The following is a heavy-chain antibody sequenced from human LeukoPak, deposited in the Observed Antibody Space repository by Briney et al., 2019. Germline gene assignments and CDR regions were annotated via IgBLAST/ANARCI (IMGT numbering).Heavy chain of an antibody. CDR2: ISGSGGST. CDR1: GFTFSSYA. V-gene: IGHV3-23*01. Sequence: PGGSLRFSCAASGFTFSSYAMSWVRQAPGKGLEWVSAISGSGGSTYYADSVKGRFTISRDNSKNTLYLQMNSLRAEETAVYYCAKGRWDYDPQSHFDYWGQGTLVTVSS. CDR3: AKGRWDYDPQSHFDY. J-gene: IGHJ4*02. D-gene: IGHD3-22*01.